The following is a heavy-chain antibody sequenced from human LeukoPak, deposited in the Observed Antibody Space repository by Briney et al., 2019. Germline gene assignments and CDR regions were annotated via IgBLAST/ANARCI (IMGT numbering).Heavy chain of an antibody. V-gene: IGHV1-18*01. CDR2: ISAYNGNT. CDR1: GYSFTSYG. CDR3: ARMYSSGLYFQH. D-gene: IGHD6-19*01. J-gene: IGHJ1*01. Sequence: GESLKISCKGSGYSFTSYGISWVRQAPGQGLEWMGWISAYNGNTNYAQKLQGRVTMTTDTSTSTAYMELRSLRSDDTAVYYCARMYSSGLYFQHWGQGTLVTVSS.